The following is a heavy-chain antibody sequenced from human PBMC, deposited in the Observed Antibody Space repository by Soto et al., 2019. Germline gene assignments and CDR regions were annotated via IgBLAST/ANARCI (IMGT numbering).Heavy chain of an antibody. J-gene: IGHJ4*02. Sequence: QVQLQESGPGLVKPSQTLSLTCTVSGGSISSGDYYWSWIRQPPGKGLEWIGYIYYSGSTYYNPSLKSRVTISVDTSKHQFSLKLSSVTAADTAVYYCARVSSLDGYNLDYWGQGTLVTVSS. CDR3: ARVSSLDGYNLDY. D-gene: IGHD5-12*01. V-gene: IGHV4-30-4*01. CDR2: IYYSGST. CDR1: GGSISSGDYY.